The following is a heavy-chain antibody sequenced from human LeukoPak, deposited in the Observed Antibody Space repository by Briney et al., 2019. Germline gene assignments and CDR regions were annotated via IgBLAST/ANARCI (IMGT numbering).Heavy chain of an antibody. CDR1: GYTFTRYG. CDR3: ARDFFHGHCAGLSCFLLDY. D-gene: IGHD2-15*01. V-gene: IGHV1-18*01. J-gene: IGHJ4*02. CDR2: ISANNGDT. Sequence: ASVKVSCKASGYTFTRYGISWVRQAPGQGLEWMGWISANNGDTNSAQTFQDRVTMTTDTSTSTAYMELRSLRSDDTAVYYCARDFFHGHCAGLSCFLLDYWGQGSLVSVSS.